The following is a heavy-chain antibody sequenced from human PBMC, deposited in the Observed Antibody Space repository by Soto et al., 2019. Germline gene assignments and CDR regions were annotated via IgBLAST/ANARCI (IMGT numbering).Heavy chain of an antibody. Sequence: SETLSLTCTVSGGSISSYYWSWIRQPPGKGLEWIGYIYYSGSTNYNPSLKSRVTISVDTSKNQFSLKLSSVTAADTAVYYCAAQGGGYSGYDLGYPFDYWGQGTLVTSPQ. CDR1: GGSISSYY. D-gene: IGHD5-12*01. CDR3: AAQGGGYSGYDLGYPFDY. J-gene: IGHJ4*02. CDR2: IYYSGST. V-gene: IGHV4-59*01.